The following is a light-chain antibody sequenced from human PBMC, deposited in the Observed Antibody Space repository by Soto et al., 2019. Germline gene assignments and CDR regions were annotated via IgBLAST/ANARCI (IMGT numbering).Light chain of an antibody. J-gene: IGKJ4*01. V-gene: IGKV3-20*01. CDR3: QQNGRGAT. Sequence: EIVLTQSPGTLSLSAGERATLSCRASQSVSSSYLAWYQQKPGQAPRLLIYGASSRATGIPDRFSGSGSGTDFTLTISRLEPEDFALYYCQQNGRGATFGGGTKVEIK. CDR2: GAS. CDR1: QSVSSSY.